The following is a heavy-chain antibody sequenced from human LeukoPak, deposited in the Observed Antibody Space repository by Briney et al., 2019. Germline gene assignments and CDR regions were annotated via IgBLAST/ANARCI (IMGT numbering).Heavy chain of an antibody. CDR1: GYTFTTYG. J-gene: IGHJ4*02. CDR3: ARETYSNILAGTDY. D-gene: IGHD3-9*01. V-gene: IGHV1-18*01. CDR2: ISTYDDNI. Sequence: GASVKVSCKASGYTFTTYGLSWVRQAPGQGLELLGWISTYDDNIKYAQSLQGRLTLTIDTSTSTAYMELRSLTSDDTAVYYCARETYSNILAGTDYWGPGTLVTVSS.